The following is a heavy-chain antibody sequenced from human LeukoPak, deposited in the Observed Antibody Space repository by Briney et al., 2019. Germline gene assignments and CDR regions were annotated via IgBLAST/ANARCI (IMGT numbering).Heavy chain of an antibody. J-gene: IGHJ4*02. Sequence: ASVEVSCKASGYTFTGYYMHWVRQAPGQGLEWMGWINPNSGGTNYAQKFQGRVTMTRDTSISTAYMELSRLRSDDTAVYYCARWLRGYYGSGSYVDYWGQGTLVTVSS. CDR1: GYTFTGYY. CDR2: INPNSGGT. D-gene: IGHD3-10*01. V-gene: IGHV1-2*02. CDR3: ARWLRGYYGSGSYVDY.